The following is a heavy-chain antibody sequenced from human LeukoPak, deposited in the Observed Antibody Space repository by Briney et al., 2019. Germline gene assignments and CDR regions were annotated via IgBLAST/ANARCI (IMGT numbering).Heavy chain of an antibody. CDR2: ISAYNGNT. Sequence: ASVKVSCKASGYTFTSYGISWVRQAPGQGLEWMGWISAYNGNTNYAQKFQGRVTMTEDTSTDTAYMELSSLRSEDTAVYYCATVSLGLDPWGQGTLVTVSS. CDR1: GYTFTSYG. D-gene: IGHD3/OR15-3a*01. J-gene: IGHJ5*02. V-gene: IGHV1-18*01. CDR3: ATVSLGLDP.